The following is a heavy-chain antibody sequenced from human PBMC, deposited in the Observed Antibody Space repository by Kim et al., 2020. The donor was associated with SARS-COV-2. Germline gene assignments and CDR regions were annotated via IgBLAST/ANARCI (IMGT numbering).Heavy chain of an antibody. V-gene: IGHV4-59*01. J-gene: IGHJ4*02. Sequence: PSLKSRVTISVDTSKNQFSLKLSSVTAADTAVYYCARMNDSSGYYSYFDYWGQGTLVTVSS. CDR3: ARMNDSSGYYSYFDY. D-gene: IGHD3-22*01.